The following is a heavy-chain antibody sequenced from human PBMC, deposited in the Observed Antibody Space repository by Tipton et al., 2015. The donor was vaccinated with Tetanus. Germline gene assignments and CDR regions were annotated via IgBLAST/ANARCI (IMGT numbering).Heavy chain of an antibody. Sequence: LSLTCAASGFTFSRNPMTWVRQAPGKGLEWVSGISGSGGSTYYADSVKGRFTISRDNSKNTLYLQMNSLRAEDTAVYYCAKEGLSAFDYWGQGTLVSVSS. CDR3: AKEGLSAFDY. D-gene: IGHD6-13*01. CDR2: ISGSGGST. J-gene: IGHJ4*02. V-gene: IGHV3-23*01. CDR1: GFTFSRNP.